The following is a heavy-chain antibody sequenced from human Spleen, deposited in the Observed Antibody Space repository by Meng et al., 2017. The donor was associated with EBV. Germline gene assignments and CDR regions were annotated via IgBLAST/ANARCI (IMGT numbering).Heavy chain of an antibody. CDR2: IYWDDEK. Sequence: QITLKESGPTLVKPTQTLTLTCPFAGFSLSTSGVAVGWIRQPPETALECLGDIYWDDEKRYSPSLKSRLTITKDTSKNQVVLTMTNMDPVDTATYYCAHSVYGDLPFGPWGQGTLVTASS. D-gene: IGHD4-17*01. J-gene: IGHJ5*02. CDR3: AHSVYGDLPFGP. CDR1: GFSLSTSGVA. V-gene: IGHV2-5*02.